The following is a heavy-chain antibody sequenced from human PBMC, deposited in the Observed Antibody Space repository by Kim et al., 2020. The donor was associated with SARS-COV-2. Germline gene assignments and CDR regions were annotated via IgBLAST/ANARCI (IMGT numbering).Heavy chain of an antibody. V-gene: IGHV3-11*01. D-gene: IGHD2-21*01. CDR3: ARGGGDDYNFHFRF. Sequence: GGSLRLSCEASGFTFSAYYMSWIRQAPGKGLEWVSSISRSGDPIYYAESFKGRVTISRDDAMNSMNLQMSGLTADDTAVYYCARGGGDDYNFHFRFWGQGTPVTVSS. CDR1: GFTFSAYY. CDR2: ISRSGDPI. J-gene: IGHJ4*02.